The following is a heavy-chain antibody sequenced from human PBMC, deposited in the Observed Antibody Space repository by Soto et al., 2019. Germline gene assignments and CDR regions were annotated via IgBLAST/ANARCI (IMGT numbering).Heavy chain of an antibody. Sequence: ESGGGLVQPGGSLRLSCAASGFTFSSYAMGWVRQAPGKGLEWVSVIDYSGGTTYYADSVKGRFTISRDNSKSTLYLQMNSLRPEDTAVYYCAKDATRTSGWYYFDYWGQGALVTVSS. CDR1: GFTFSSYA. CDR3: AKDATRTSGWYYFDY. J-gene: IGHJ4*02. V-gene: IGHV3-23*01. CDR2: IDYSGGTT. D-gene: IGHD6-19*01.